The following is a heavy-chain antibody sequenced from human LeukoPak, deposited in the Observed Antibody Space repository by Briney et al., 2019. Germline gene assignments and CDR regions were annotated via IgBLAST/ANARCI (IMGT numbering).Heavy chain of an antibody. CDR3: ARDMTVGDRSATYAVGAFDI. CDR2: ISSSGSTI. J-gene: IGHJ3*02. CDR1: GFTFSDYY. D-gene: IGHD3-22*01. Sequence: GGSLRLSCAASGFTFSDYYMSWIRQAPGKGLEWVSYISSSGSTIYYADSVKGRFTISRDNAKNSLYLQMNSLRAEDTAVYYCARDMTVGDRSATYAVGAFDIWGQGTMVTVSS. V-gene: IGHV3-11*01.